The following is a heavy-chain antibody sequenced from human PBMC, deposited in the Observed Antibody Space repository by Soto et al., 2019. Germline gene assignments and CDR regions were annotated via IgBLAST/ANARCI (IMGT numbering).Heavy chain of an antibody. CDR2: MNAHNGDT. J-gene: IGHJ3*02. V-gene: IGHV1-18*01. Sequence: GASVKVSCKASGYTFTSNDITWVRQAPGQGLEWMGWMNAHNGDTGYAQKFQGRVTMTTDTSTSTAYMELRSLRSDDTAVYYCAREFRVAVVVEWSGEAFDIWGQGTMVTVS. CDR3: AREFRVAVVVEWSGEAFDI. D-gene: IGHD6-19*01. CDR1: GYTFTSND.